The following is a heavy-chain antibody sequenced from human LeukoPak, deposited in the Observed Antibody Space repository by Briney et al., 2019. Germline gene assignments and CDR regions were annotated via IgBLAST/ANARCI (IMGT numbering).Heavy chain of an antibody. CDR3: ARDSRWYSDY. V-gene: IGHV3-21*01. CDR2: ITSSGTYI. J-gene: IGHJ4*02. CDR1: GFTFSNYN. Sequence: GGSLRLSCAASGFTFSNYNMNWVRQAPGKAMEWVSSITSSGTYIFYADSVKGRFTISRDNAKNSLYLQMNSLRAEDTAVYYCARDSRWYSDYWGQGTLVTVSS. D-gene: IGHD5-24*01.